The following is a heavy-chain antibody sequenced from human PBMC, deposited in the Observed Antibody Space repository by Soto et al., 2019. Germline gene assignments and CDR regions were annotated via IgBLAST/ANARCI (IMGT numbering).Heavy chain of an antibody. D-gene: IGHD3-10*01. V-gene: IGHV3-23*01. J-gene: IGHJ5*02. Sequence: EVQFWESGGGLVQPGGSLRLSCAASGVTFSNYAMNWVRQAPGKGLEWVSGISHSGSSTYYADSVKGRFTISRDNSKNTLFLQMNSLTAEDTAVYYCAKGSWVHHGSEGGNWLDPWGQGTLVTVSS. CDR2: ISHSGSST. CDR1: GVTFSNYA. CDR3: AKGSWVHHGSEGGNWLDP.